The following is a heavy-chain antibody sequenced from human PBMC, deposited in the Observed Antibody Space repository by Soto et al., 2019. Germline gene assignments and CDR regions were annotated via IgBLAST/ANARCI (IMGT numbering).Heavy chain of an antibody. CDR2: ISQDGNNK. D-gene: IGHD3-10*01. CDR3: VKGPAVRALLVRVNYGMDV. J-gene: IGHJ6*02. CDR1: GFTFSIYG. Sequence: QVQLVESGGGVVQPGRSLRLSCAASGFTFSIYGMNWVRQAPGRGLEWVAVISQDGNNKYYADSVKGRFAISRDNSKNTVYLQMDSLIPDDMAAYYCVKGPAVRALLVRVNYGMDVWGQWTPVTVSS. V-gene: IGHV3-30*18.